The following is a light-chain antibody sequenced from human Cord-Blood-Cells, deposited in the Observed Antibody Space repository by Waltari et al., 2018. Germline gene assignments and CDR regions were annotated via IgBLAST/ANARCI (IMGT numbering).Light chain of an antibody. V-gene: IGLV2-11*01. CDR3: CSYAGSYTWV. CDR1: SSDVGGSNY. Sequence: QSALTQPRSASGSPGHSVTISCPGPSSDVGGSNYVSWYQQHPGKAPKLMIYDVSKRPSGVPDRFSGSKSGNTASLTISGLQAEDEADYYCCSYAGSYTWVFGGGTKLTVL. CDR2: DVS. J-gene: IGLJ2*01.